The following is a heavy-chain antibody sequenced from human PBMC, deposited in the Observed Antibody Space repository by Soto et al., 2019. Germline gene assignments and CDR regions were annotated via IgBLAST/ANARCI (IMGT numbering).Heavy chain of an antibody. J-gene: IGHJ6*02. CDR1: GGSFSGYY. V-gene: IGHV4-34*01. CDR3: ARGGVYDFWSGYFSAGYYGMDV. D-gene: IGHD3-3*01. CDR2: INHSGST. Sequence: SETLSLTCAVYGGSFSGYYWSWIRQPPGKGLEWIGEINHSGSTNYNPSLKSRVTISVDTSKNQFSLKLSSVTAADTAVYYCARGGVYDFWSGYFSAGYYGMDVWGQGTPLTVSS.